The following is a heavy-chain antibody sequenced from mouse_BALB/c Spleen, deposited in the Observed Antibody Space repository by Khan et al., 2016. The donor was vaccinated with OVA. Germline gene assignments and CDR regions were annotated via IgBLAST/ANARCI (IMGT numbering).Heavy chain of an antibody. V-gene: IGHV3-2*02. CDR2: ISYSGST. CDR3: ARTARIKY. D-gene: IGHD1-2*01. CDR1: GYSITSGYG. J-gene: IGHJ2*01. Sequence: EVELVESGPGLVKPSQSLSLTSTVTGYSITSGYGWNWIRQFPGNKLEWMGYISYSGSTNYNPSLKSRISITRDTSKNQFFLQLNSVTTEDTATYYCARTARIKYWGQGTTLTVSS.